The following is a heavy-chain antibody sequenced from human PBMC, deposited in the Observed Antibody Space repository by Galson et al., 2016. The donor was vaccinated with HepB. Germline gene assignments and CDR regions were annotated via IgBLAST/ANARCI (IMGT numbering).Heavy chain of an antibody. CDR1: GGSLTSDKW. J-gene: IGHJ5*02. CDR3: TRRADYFATFDV. V-gene: IGHV4-4*02. Sequence: SETLSPTCEVSGGSLTSDKWWSWVRQSPGRGLEWIGDVFFGGATLFNPSLADRVSMSPDKSKNQFSLKMTSLTAADTALYYCTRRADYFATFDVWGPGVAVIVSS. CDR2: VFFGGAT. D-gene: IGHD2/OR15-2a*01.